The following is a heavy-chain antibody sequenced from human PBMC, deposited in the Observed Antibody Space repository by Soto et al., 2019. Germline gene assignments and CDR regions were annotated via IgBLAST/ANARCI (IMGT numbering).Heavy chain of an antibody. Sequence: QVQLVESGGGVVQPGRSLRLSCAASGFTFGSYGMHWVRQAPGKGLEWVAVTSYSGSDEYYADSVKGRYTIYRDNSKNMVYLQMNSLSTEDTAVYYCAKEVRYYYDSSCVDASDIWGQGTMVTVSS. CDR2: TSYSGSDE. CDR3: AKEVRYYYDSSCVDASDI. D-gene: IGHD3-22*01. CDR1: GFTFGSYG. V-gene: IGHV3-30*18. J-gene: IGHJ3*02.